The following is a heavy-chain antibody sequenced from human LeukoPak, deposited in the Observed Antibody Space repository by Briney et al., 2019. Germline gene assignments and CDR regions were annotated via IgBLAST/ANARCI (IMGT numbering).Heavy chain of an antibody. Sequence: SETLSLTCGVSGGSISGTNWWSWVRQPPGQGLEWIGSIYYSGSTYYNPSLKSRVTISVDTSKNQFSLKLSSVTAADTAVYYCARPPLSGGSYLRGDWGQGTLVTVSS. J-gene: IGHJ4*02. CDR1: GGSISGTNW. V-gene: IGHV4-39*01. D-gene: IGHD2-15*01. CDR2: IYYSGST. CDR3: ARPPLSGGSYLRGD.